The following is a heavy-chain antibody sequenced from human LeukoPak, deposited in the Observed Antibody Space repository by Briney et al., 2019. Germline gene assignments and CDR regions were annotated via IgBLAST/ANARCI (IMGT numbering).Heavy chain of an antibody. V-gene: IGHV4-59*01. CDR2: IQNSVTSY. Sequence: SETLSLTCTVSGGSISTYYWSWVRQPPGKGLEWIGYIQNSVTSYTDNPSLQSRVTISVDTSKNQFSLRVTSVTAADTAVYYCVRGPQLDSWGQGTLVTVSS. J-gene: IGHJ5*01. CDR1: GGSISTYY. CDR3: VRGPQLDS.